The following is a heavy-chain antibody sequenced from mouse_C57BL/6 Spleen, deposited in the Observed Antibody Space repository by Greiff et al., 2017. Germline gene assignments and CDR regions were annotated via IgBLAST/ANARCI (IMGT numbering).Heavy chain of an antibody. D-gene: IGHD1-1*01. CDR2: INPGSGGP. J-gene: IGHJ4*01. V-gene: IGHV1-54*01. Sequence: QVQLQQSGAELVRPGTSVKVSCTASGYAFTNYLIEWVQQRPGQGLEWIGVINPGSGGPNYTETFKGQATLTADKSSSPAYLPLSRLTSEDSAVYACARYLPYASSLPMDYWGQGTSVTVST. CDR1: GYAFTNYL. CDR3: ARYLPYASSLPMDY.